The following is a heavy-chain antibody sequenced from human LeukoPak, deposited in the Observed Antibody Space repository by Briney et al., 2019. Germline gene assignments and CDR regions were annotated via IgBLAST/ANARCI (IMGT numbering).Heavy chain of an antibody. CDR3: ARSGWFGEWGYYYYYYMDV. CDR2: ISSSGSTI. D-gene: IGHD3-10*01. V-gene: IGHV3-48*03. CDR1: GFTFSSYE. J-gene: IGHJ6*03. Sequence: PGGSLRLSCAASGFTFSSYEMNWVRQAPGKGLEWVSYISSSGSTIYYADSVKGRFTISRDNAKNSLYLQMNSLRAEDTAVYYCARSGWFGEWGYYYYYYMDVWGKGTTVTISS.